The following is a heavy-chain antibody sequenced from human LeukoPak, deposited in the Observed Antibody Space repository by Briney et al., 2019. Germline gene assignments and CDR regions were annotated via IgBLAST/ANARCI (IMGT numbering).Heavy chain of an antibody. V-gene: IGHV3-21*01. CDR2: ISSSSSYI. D-gene: IGHD3-22*01. Sequence: GGSLRLSCAASGFTFSSYSMNWVRQAPGKGLEWVSSISSSSSYIYYADSVKGRFTISRDNAKNSLYLQMNSLRAEDTAVYYCARVEDSKGAFDIWGQGTMVTVSS. CDR1: GFTFSSYS. J-gene: IGHJ3*02. CDR3: ARVEDSKGAFDI.